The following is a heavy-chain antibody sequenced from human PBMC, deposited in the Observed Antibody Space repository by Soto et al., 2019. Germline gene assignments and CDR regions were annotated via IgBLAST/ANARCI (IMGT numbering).Heavy chain of an antibody. CDR1: GYTFTSYY. D-gene: IGHD3-3*01. J-gene: IGHJ6*02. CDR3: ARDQLGYYDFWSGYYGLLYYYYGMDV. Sequence: GASVKVSCKASGYTFTSYYMHWVRQAPGQGLEWMGIINPSGGSTSYAQKFQGRVTMTRDTSTSTAYMELSSLRSEDTAVYYCARDQLGYYDFWSGYYGLLYYYYGMDVWGQGTTVTVSS. V-gene: IGHV1-46*01. CDR2: INPSGGST.